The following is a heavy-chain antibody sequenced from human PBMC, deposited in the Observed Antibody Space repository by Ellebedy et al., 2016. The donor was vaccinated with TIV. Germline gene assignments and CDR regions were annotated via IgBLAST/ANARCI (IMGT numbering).Heavy chain of an antibody. CDR3: ARDDYGDRYGMDV. CDR1: GYTFTSFG. Sequence: ASVKVSCXASGYTFTSFGFSWVRQAPGQGLEWMGRVSGYNGNTNYAQKLQGRVTMTTDTSTSTACMELRSLRSDDTAVYYCARDDYGDRYGMDVWGQGTTVTVSS. J-gene: IGHJ6*02. D-gene: IGHD4-17*01. V-gene: IGHV1-18*01. CDR2: VSGYNGNT.